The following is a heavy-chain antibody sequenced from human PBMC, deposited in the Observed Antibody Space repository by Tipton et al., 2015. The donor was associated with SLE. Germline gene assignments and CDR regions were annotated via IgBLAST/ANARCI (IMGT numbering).Heavy chain of an antibody. Sequence: GLVKPSETLSLTCTVSGGSISSHYWSWIRQPPGKGLEWIGYIYYSGSTNYNPSLKSRVTISVDTSKNQFSLKLSSVTAADTAVYYCASGGYGSGSHYLGGWFDPWGRGTLVTVSS. CDR1: GGSISSHY. CDR3: ASGGYGSGSHYLGGWFDP. CDR2: IYYSGST. D-gene: IGHD3-10*01. J-gene: IGHJ5*02. V-gene: IGHV4-59*08.